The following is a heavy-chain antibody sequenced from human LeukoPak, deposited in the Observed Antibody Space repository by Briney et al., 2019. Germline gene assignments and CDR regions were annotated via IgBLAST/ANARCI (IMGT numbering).Heavy chain of an antibody. Sequence: GGSLRLSCAASGFKLIGYSMNWVRQAPGKGLEWVSYINSSSGTIIYADSVKGRFTMQMNGLRAEDTAVYYCAKEGDNTGYRYFDDWGQGTLVTVSS. J-gene: IGHJ4*02. D-gene: IGHD3-22*01. CDR1: GFKLIGYS. CDR3: AKEGDNTGYRYFDD. V-gene: IGHV3-48*01. CDR2: INSSSGTI.